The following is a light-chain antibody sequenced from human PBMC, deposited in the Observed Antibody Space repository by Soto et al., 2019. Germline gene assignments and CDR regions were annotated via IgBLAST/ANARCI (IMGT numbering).Light chain of an antibody. Sequence: EIVLTQSPGTLSLSPGERATLSCRASQSVSSSYLAWYQQKPGQAPRLLIYGASSRATGIPDRFSGSGSGTDFTLTSSRLEPEDFAVYYCQQYGSSLRITFGQGTRLEIK. CDR1: QSVSSSY. V-gene: IGKV3-20*01. CDR2: GAS. J-gene: IGKJ5*01. CDR3: QQYGSSLRIT.